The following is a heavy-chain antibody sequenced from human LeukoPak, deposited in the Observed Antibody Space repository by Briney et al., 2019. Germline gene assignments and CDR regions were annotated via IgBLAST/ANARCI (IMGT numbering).Heavy chain of an antibody. CDR1: GGSISNYY. D-gene: IGHD6-6*01. Sequence: SETLSLTCTVSGGSISNYYWSWIRQPPGKGLEWIGYIYYSGSTSYNPSLKSRVTISVDTSKNQFSLKLRSVTAADTAVYYCARHSSSSRGWFDPWGQGTLVTVSS. CDR3: ARHSSSSRGWFDP. J-gene: IGHJ5*02. CDR2: IYYSGST. V-gene: IGHV4-59*08.